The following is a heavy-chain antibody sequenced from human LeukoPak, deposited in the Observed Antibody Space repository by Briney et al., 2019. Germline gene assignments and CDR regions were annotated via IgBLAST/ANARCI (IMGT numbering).Heavy chain of an antibody. J-gene: IGHJ4*02. Sequence: SETLSLTCTVSGGSISSGYYYWSWIRQPPGKGLEYIGYIYYGGTYYNPSLKSRVTISVDTSKNQFSLKLSSVTAADTAVYYCARGTWSSSIDYWGQGTLVTVSS. CDR3: ARGTWSSSIDY. CDR2: IYYGGT. V-gene: IGHV4-30-4*01. CDR1: GGSISSGYYY. D-gene: IGHD6-6*01.